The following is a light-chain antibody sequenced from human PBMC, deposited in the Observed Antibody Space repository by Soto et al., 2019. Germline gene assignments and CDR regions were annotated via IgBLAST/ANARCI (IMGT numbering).Light chain of an antibody. Sequence: EIVLTQSPATLSLSTGQRATLSCRASQSVKTFLVWYQHRPGQAPRVLIYDASHRASGIPARFSGSGSGTDFTLTISSLEPEDAALYYCQQRSNWPPITFGQGTRLEIK. CDR2: DAS. CDR3: QQRSNWPPIT. J-gene: IGKJ5*01. V-gene: IGKV3-11*01. CDR1: QSVKTF.